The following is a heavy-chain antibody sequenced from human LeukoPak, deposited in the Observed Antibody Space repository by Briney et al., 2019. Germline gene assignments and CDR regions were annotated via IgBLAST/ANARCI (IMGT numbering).Heavy chain of an antibody. V-gene: IGHV4-59*01. CDR1: GGSISSYY. Sequence: SETLSLTFTVPGGSISSYYCSSIRQPPGKGLEWIGYIYYSGSTNYNPSLKSRVTISVDTSKNQFSLKLSSVTAADTAVYYCARFTQWVAAAGTWWWFDPWGQGTLVTVSS. CDR2: IYYSGST. J-gene: IGHJ5*02. D-gene: IGHD6-13*01. CDR3: ARFTQWVAAAGTWWWFDP.